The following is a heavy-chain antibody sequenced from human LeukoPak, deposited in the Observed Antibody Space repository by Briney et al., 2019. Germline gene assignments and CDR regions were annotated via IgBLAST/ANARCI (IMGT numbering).Heavy chain of an antibody. CDR2: INPSGGST. J-gene: IGHJ4*02. Sequence: AASVKVSFKASGYTFTIYYMHWGRQAPGQGLEWMGIINPSGGSTSYAQKFQGRVTMTRDTSTSTVYMELSSLRSEDPAVYYCARSSSWEEYWGQGTLVTVSS. D-gene: IGHD6-13*01. CDR3: ARSSSWEEY. V-gene: IGHV1-46*01. CDR1: GYTFTIYY.